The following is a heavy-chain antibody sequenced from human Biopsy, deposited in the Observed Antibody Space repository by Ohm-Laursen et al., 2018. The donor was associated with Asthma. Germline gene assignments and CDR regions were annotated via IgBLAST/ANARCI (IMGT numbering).Heavy chain of an antibody. V-gene: IGHV3-30*03. CDR2: ISSDGHNK. CDR3: ARESGQDSGGTGAFDT. Sequence: SLRLSCAASGFVFSQSGMHWVRQAPGKGLEWVALISSDGHNKYYKDSVKGRFTISRDNSKLRLYLEINSLRVEDSAVYYCARESGQDSGGTGAFDTWGQGIMVAVSS. J-gene: IGHJ3*02. D-gene: IGHD4-23*01. CDR1: GFVFSQSG.